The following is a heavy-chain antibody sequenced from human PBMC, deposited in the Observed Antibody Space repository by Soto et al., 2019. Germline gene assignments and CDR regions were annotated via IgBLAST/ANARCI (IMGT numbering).Heavy chain of an antibody. D-gene: IGHD1-1*01. V-gene: IGHV4-4*07. CDR1: GASISGFY. CDR2: IYATGTT. CDR3: VRDGTKTLRDWFDP. J-gene: IGHJ5*02. Sequence: SETLSLTCPVSGASISGFYWSWIRKSAGKGLEWIGRIYATGTTDYNPSLKSRVMMSVDTSKKQFSLKLRSVTAADTAVYYCVRDGTKTLRDWFDPWGQGISVTVSS.